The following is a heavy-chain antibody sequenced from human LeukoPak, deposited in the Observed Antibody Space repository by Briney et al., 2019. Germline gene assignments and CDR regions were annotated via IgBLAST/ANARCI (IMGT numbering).Heavy chain of an antibody. D-gene: IGHD5-12*01. Sequence: PSETLSLTCTVSGGSISSYYWSWIRQPPGKGLEWIGYIYYSGSTNYNPSLKSRVTISVDTSKNQFSLKQSSVTAADTAVYYCARVDGVAFAFDIWGQGTMVTVSS. CDR3: ARVDGVAFAFDI. CDR2: IYYSGST. V-gene: IGHV4-59*01. J-gene: IGHJ3*02. CDR1: GGSISSYY.